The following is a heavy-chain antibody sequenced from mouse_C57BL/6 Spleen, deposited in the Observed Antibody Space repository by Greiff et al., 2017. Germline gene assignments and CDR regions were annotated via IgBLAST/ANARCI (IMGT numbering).Heavy chain of an antibody. Sequence: VQLQQPGAELVKPGASVKLSCKASGYTFTSYWMHWVKQRPGQGLEWIGMIHPNSGSTNYNEKFKSKATLTVDKSSSTAYMQLSSLTSEDSAVYYCARPGLHWYFDVWGTGTTVTVSS. CDR1: GYTFTSYW. CDR3: ARPGLHWYFDV. J-gene: IGHJ1*03. V-gene: IGHV1-64*01. CDR2: IHPNSGST. D-gene: IGHD2-4*01.